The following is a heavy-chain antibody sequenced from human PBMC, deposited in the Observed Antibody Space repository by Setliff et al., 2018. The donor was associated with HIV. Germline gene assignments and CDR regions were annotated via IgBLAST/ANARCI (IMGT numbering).Heavy chain of an antibody. J-gene: IGHJ5*02. Sequence: SETLSLTCAVSGGSISGYYWNWIRQPPGKGLEWIGYIHYSGSTNYNPSLKSRVNISADTSKNQFSLKLSAVTAADTAVYYCAREGVGEGWFDPWGQGTLVTVSS. CDR3: AREGVGEGWFDP. V-gene: IGHV4-59*01. CDR1: GGSISGYY. CDR2: IHYSGST. D-gene: IGHD1-26*01.